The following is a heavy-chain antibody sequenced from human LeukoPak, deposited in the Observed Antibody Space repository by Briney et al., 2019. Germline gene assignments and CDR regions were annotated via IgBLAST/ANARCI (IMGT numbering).Heavy chain of an antibody. D-gene: IGHD2/OR15-2a*01. Sequence: GGSLRLSCAASGFSFSAYAMSWVRQAPGKGLEWVSVISGSGASTYYADSVKGRFTISRDNSKNTLYLQTNSLRAEDTAVYYCAKDIVIILTSSYAFDIWGQGTMVIVSS. CDR2: ISGSGAST. CDR3: AKDIVIILTSSYAFDI. J-gene: IGHJ3*02. CDR1: GFSFSAYA. V-gene: IGHV3-23*01.